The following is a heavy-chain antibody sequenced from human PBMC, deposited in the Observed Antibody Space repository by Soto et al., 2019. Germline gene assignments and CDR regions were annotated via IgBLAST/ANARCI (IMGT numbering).Heavy chain of an antibody. CDR1: GYTFTGYY. CDR2: INPNSGGT. D-gene: IGHD3-22*01. Sequence: GASVKVSCKASGYTFTGYYMHWVRQAPGQGLEWMGWINPNSGGTNYAQKFQGWVTMTRDTSISTAYMELSRLRSDDTAVYYCARDGGHYDSSGYYSWGQGTLVTVSS. V-gene: IGHV1-2*04. CDR3: ARDGGHYDSSGYYS. J-gene: IGHJ4*02.